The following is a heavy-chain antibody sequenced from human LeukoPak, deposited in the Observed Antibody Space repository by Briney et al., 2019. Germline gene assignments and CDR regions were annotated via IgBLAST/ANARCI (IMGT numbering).Heavy chain of an antibody. Sequence: SETLSLTCTVSGGSISSYYWSWIRQPPGKGLEWIGYIYYSGSTNYNPSLKSRVTISVDTSKNQFSLKLSSVTAADTAVYYCARRRRGSGSYYNYYYYMDVWGKGTTVTVSS. CDR1: GGSISSYY. CDR3: ARRRRGSGSYYNYYYYMDV. D-gene: IGHD3-10*01. J-gene: IGHJ6*03. CDR2: IYYSGST. V-gene: IGHV4-59*01.